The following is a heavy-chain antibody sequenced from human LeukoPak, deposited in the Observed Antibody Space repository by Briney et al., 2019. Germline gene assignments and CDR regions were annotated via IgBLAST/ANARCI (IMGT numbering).Heavy chain of an antibody. CDR2: LFPSGGST. J-gene: IGHJ4*02. CDR1: GYIFTTYY. Sequence: ASVKVSCKASGYIFTTYYIHWVRQAPGQGLEWMGILFPSGGSTNYAQKFKGRVSMTRDTSTSTVFMELSGLGSEDTAVYYCVRELSGGYFDYWGLGTLVTVSS. CDR3: VRELSGGYFDY. D-gene: IGHD3-10*01. V-gene: IGHV1-46*01.